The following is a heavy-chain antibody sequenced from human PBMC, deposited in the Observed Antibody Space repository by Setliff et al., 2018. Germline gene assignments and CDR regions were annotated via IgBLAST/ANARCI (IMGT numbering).Heavy chain of an antibody. J-gene: IGHJ4*02. V-gene: IGHV1-69*06. CDR3: AREPFTRVTSIVVVPAAAPY. D-gene: IGHD2-2*01. Sequence: SVKVSCKASGYTFTSYGISWVRQAPGQGLEWMGGIIPIFGTADYAQKFQGRVTITADKSTSTAYMELSSLRSEDTAVYYCAREPFTRVTSIVVVPAAAPYWGQGTLVTVSS. CDR1: GYTFTSYG. CDR2: IIPIFGTA.